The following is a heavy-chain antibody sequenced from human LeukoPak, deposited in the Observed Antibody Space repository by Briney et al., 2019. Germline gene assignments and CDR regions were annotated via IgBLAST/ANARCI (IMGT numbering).Heavy chain of an antibody. CDR2: INAGNGNT. CDR1: GYTFTSYA. V-gene: IGHV1-3*01. Sequence: ASVKVSCKASGYTFTSYAMRWVRQAPGQRLEWMGWINAGNGNTKYSQKFQGRVTITRDTSASTAYMELSSLRSEDTAVYYCARVASSGWFRNYYYYYGMDVWGQGTTVTVS. CDR3: ARVASSGWFRNYYYYYGMDV. J-gene: IGHJ6*02. D-gene: IGHD6-19*01.